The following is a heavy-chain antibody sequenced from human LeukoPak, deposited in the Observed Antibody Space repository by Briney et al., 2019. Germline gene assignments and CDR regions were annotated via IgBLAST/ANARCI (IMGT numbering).Heavy chain of an antibody. D-gene: IGHD5-18*01. CDR2: ISSSGSTI. J-gene: IGHJ4*02. CDR1: GFTFSDYY. Sequence: GGSLRLSCAASGFTFSDYYMSWIRQAPGKGLEWVSYISSSGSTIYYADSVKGRFTISRDNAKNSLYLQMNSLRAEDTAVYYCARDLDTAMATIDYWGQGTLVTVSS. CDR3: ARDLDTAMATIDY. V-gene: IGHV3-11*04.